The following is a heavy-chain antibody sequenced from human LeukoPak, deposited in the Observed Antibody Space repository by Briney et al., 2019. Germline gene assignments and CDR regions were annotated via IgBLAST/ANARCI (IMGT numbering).Heavy chain of an antibody. D-gene: IGHD3-10*01. CDR1: GFTFSSYW. CDR3: ARYYHGSGTFDY. V-gene: IGHV3-7*04. CDR2: IKQDGSEK. Sequence: GGSLRLSCAASGFTFSSYWMSWVGQAPGKRMEWVANIKQDGSEKYYVDSVKGRFTISRDNAKNSLYLQMNSLRAEDTAVYYCARYYHGSGTFDYWGQGTLVTVSS. J-gene: IGHJ4*02.